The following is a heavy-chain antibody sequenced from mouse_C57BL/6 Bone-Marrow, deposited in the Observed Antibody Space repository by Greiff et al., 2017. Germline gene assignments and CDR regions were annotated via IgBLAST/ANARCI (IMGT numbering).Heavy chain of an antibody. V-gene: IGHV1-7*01. D-gene: IGHD3-2*02. CDR1: GYTFTSYW. Sequence: VHLVESGADLAKPGASVKLSCKASGYTFTSYWMHWVKQRPGQGLEWIGYINPSSGYTKYNQKFKDKATLTADKSSSTANMQLSSLTDEDSAVYYCARERRLYWYFDVWGTGTTVTVSS. CDR3: ARERRLYWYFDV. CDR2: INPSSGYT. J-gene: IGHJ1*03.